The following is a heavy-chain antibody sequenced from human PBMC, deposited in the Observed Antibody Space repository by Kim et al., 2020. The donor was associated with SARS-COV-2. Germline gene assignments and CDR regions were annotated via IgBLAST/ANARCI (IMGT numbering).Heavy chain of an antibody. V-gene: IGHV3-74*01. J-gene: IGHJ4*02. CDR3: TRDLDYGGYSNFEY. CDR1: AFTFSSFW. D-gene: IGHD4-17*01. CDR2: IKSDGSST. Sequence: GGSLRLSCAASAFTFSSFWMHWVRQAPGKGLMWVSRIKSDGSSTSYADSVKGRFTISRDNAKNTLYLQMNSLRAEDTAVYYCTRDLDYGGYSNFEYWGQGTLVTVSS.